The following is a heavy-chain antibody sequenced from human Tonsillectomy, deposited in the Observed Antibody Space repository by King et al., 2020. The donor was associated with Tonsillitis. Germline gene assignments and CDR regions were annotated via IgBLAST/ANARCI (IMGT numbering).Heavy chain of an antibody. CDR1: GFSLSTSGMC. CDR2: IDWDDDK. CDR3: ARISPNYYGSGSYYNTDGYYFDY. V-gene: IGHV2-70*01. Sequence: VTLKESGPALVKPTQTFTLTCTFSGFSLSTSGMCVSWIRQPPGKALEWLALIDWDDDKYYSTSLKTRLTISKDTSKNQVVLTMTNMDPVDTATYYCARISPNYYGSGSYYNTDGYYFDYWGQGTLVTVSS. J-gene: IGHJ4*02. D-gene: IGHD3-10*01.